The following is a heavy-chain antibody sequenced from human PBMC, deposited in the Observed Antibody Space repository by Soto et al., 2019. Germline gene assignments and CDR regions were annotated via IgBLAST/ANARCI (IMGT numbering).Heavy chain of an antibody. CDR2: FYYSGYT. D-gene: IGHD1-1*01. Sequence: QLQLQESGPGLVKPSETLSLTCTVSGGSISSSGYYWGWIRQPPGKGLEWIGNFYYSGYTYYNPSLKSRVTISEDTSKNHFSLMLSSVTAADTAVYYCARLGYNWNDVWYWGQGTLVTVSS. V-gene: IGHV4-39*02. CDR1: GGSISSSGYY. J-gene: IGHJ4*02. CDR3: ARLGYNWNDVWY.